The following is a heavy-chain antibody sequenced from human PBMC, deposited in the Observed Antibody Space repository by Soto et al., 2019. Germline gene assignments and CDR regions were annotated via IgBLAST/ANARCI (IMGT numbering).Heavy chain of an antibody. Sequence: HPGGSLRLSCAASGFTCTSYIMNWVRQSPGQGLEWVSYITSKSTTIKYADSVKGRFTVSRDNAKNSLYLQLNSLRDEDTAVYYCAREMGACSDSSCYPGPYDSWGQGTLVTVSS. V-gene: IGHV3-48*02. D-gene: IGHD3-16*01. CDR3: AREMGACSDSSCYPGPYDS. CDR1: GFTCTSYI. CDR2: ITSKSTTI. J-gene: IGHJ5*02.